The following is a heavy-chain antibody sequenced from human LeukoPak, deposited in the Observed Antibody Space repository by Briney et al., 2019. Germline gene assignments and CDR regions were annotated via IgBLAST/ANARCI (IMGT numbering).Heavy chain of an antibody. CDR2: INHSGST. J-gene: IGHJ3*02. D-gene: IGHD3-9*01. Sequence: SETLSLTCAVYGGSLSGYYWSCIRQPPGKGLEWIGEINHSGSTNYNPSLKSRVTISVDTSKNQFSLKLSSVTAADTAMYYCARGYYDILTGYQHDAFDIWGQGTMVTVSS. CDR3: ARGYYDILTGYQHDAFDI. V-gene: IGHV4-34*01. CDR1: GGSLSGYY.